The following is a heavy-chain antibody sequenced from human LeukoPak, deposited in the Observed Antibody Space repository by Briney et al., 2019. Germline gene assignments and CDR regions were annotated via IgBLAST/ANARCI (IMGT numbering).Heavy chain of an antibody. CDR1: GFTFSTYS. D-gene: IGHD3-16*01. Sequence: GGSLRLSCDPSGFTFSTYSMNWVRQAPGKGPEWVSSISDRGDYIHYADSVKGRFTITRDNAKNSLFLQMNSLRAEDTAVYYCARELRESRTYYYYYYMDVWGKGTTVTVSS. CDR2: ISDRGDYI. CDR3: ARELRESRTYYYYYYMDV. J-gene: IGHJ6*03. V-gene: IGHV3-21*01.